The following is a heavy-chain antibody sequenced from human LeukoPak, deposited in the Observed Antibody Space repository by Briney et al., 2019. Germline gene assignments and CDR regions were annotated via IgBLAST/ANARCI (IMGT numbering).Heavy chain of an antibody. Sequence: ASVKVSCKASGYTFTSYYIHWVRQAPGQGLEWMGIINPSGGSTSYAQKFQGRVTMTRDTSTSTVYMELSSLRSEDTAVYYCARMDTAMGFDYWGQGTLVTVSS. CDR1: GYTFTSYY. D-gene: IGHD5-18*01. V-gene: IGHV1-46*01. J-gene: IGHJ4*02. CDR2: INPSGGST. CDR3: ARMDTAMGFDY.